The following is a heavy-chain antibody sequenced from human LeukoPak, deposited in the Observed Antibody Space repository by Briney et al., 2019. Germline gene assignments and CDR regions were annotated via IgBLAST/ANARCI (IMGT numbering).Heavy chain of an antibody. CDR1: GFTFSTYA. CDR2: ISGSGGST. V-gene: IGHV3-23*01. D-gene: IGHD5-24*01. CDR3: AKGMDYYYYYYMDV. Sequence: GGSLRLSCAASGFTFSTYAMRRVRQAPGKGLEWVSGISGSGGSTYYADSVKGRFTISRDNSKNTLYLQMNSLRAEDTAVYYCAKGMDYYYYYYMDVWGKGTTVTVSS. J-gene: IGHJ6*03.